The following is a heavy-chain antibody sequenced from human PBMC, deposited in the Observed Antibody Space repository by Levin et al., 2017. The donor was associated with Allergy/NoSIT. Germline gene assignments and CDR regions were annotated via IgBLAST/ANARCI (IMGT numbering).Heavy chain of an antibody. CDR1: GFTFSSYA. Sequence: GGSLSLTCAASGFTFSSYAMHWVRQAPGKGLEWVAVISYDGSNKYYADSVKGRFTISRDNSKNTLYLQMNSLRAEDTAVYYCARGDIVATIIRPTKDHGPHFDYWGQGTLVTVSS. J-gene: IGHJ4*02. CDR2: ISYDGSNK. CDR3: ARGDIVATIIRPTKDHGPHFDY. V-gene: IGHV3-30*04. D-gene: IGHD5-12*01.